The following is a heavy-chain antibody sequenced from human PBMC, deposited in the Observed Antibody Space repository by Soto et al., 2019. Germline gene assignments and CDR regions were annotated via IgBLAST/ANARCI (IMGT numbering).Heavy chain of an antibody. Sequence: EVQLVESGGGLVQPGGSLRLSCAASGFSFSSYAMSWVRQAPGKGLEWVSAISGSGGSTYYADSVKGRFTISRDNSKNTLYLKMNGLRAADTAVYYCAKGDNWNSIGYYFDYWGQGTLVTVSS. CDR3: AKGDNWNSIGYYFDY. V-gene: IGHV3-23*04. D-gene: IGHD1-7*01. CDR1: GFSFSSYA. J-gene: IGHJ4*02. CDR2: ISGSGGST.